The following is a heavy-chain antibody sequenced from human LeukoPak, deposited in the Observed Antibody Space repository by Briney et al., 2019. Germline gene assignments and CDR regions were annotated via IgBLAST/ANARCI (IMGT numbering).Heavy chain of an antibody. J-gene: IGHJ5*02. D-gene: IGHD3-10*01. CDR3: ARGGYYGSGNDFRFDP. V-gene: IGHV4-59*01. Sequence: TSETLSLTCAVYGGSFSGYYWSWIRQSPGKGLECIGYIHYTGSTNYSPSLKSRVTISVETSKNQFSLKLKSVTAADTAVYYCARGGYYGSGNDFRFDPWGQGTLVTVSS. CDR2: IHYTGST. CDR1: GGSFSGYY.